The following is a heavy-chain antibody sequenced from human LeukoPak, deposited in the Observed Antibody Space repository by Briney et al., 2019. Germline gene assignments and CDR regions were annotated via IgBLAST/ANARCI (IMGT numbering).Heavy chain of an antibody. Sequence: PSETLSLTCTVSDGSNSSSSYYWGWIRQPPGKGLEWIGSIYYSGSTYYNPSLKSRVTMSLDTSKNQFFLDLTSVTAADTAVFYCARVNWVIDYWGQGILVTVSS. CDR3: ARVNWVIDY. CDR2: IYYSGST. V-gene: IGHV4-39*07. J-gene: IGHJ4*02. CDR1: DGSNSSSSYY. D-gene: IGHD7-27*01.